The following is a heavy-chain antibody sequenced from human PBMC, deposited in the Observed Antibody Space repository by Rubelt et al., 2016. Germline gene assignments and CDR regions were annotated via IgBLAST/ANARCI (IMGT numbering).Heavy chain of an antibody. CDR2: ISGNNGNA. CDR3: ARDQIQGVAGTL. D-gene: IGHD6-19*01. CDR1: GYSFTTYG. V-gene: IGHV1-18*01. Sequence: QVQLLQSGAEVKKPGASMKVSCKASGYSFTTYGISWVRQAPGQGLEWMGWISGNNGNANYAPKFQGRVTMTTETSTTTAYMDLRSLRSDDTAVYYCARDQIQGVAGTLWGQGTLVTVSS. J-gene: IGHJ4*02.